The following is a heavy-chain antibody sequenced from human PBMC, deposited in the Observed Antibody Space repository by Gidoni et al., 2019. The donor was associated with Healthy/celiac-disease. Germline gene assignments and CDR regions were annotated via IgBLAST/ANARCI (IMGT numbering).Heavy chain of an antibody. Sequence: QVQLRESGPGLVKHAETLSLTCTVSGDSISRYSWSWIRQPPGKGLEWIGYIYYSGSTNYNPSLKRRVPISLDTSKNHFSLKLSAVTSADTAVYYCARGLYDFWSGSPIYNWFDPWGPGNPGHRLL. CDR2: IYYSGST. CDR1: GDSISRYS. J-gene: IGHJ5*02. D-gene: IGHD3-3*01. CDR3: ARGLYDFWSGSPIYNWFDP. V-gene: IGHV4-59*01.